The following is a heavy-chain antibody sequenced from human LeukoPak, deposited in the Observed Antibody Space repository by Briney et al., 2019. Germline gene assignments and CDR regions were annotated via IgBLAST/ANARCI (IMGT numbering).Heavy chain of an antibody. V-gene: IGHV3-48*03. J-gene: IGHJ6*03. D-gene: IGHD2-15*01. CDR2: ISSSGSTI. CDR3: ARDCRSCYIYYYYMDV. CDR1: GFTFSSYE. Sequence: PGGSLRLSCAASGFTFSSYEMNWVRQAPGKGLEWVSYISSSGSTIYYADSVKGRFTISRDNAKNSLYLQMNSLRAEDTAVYYCARDCRSCYIYYYYMDVWGKGTTVTVSS.